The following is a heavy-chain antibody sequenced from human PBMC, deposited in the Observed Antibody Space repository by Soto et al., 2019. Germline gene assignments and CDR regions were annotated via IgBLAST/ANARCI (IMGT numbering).Heavy chain of an antibody. CDR2: LIPIFGTA. V-gene: IGHV1-69*01. CDR3: ARATIIAAAGTTYYYYGMDV. CDR1: GGTFSSYA. J-gene: IGHJ6*02. Sequence: QVQLVQSGAEVKKPGSSVKVSCKASGGTFSSYAISWVRQAPVQGLEWMGGLIPIFGTANYAQKFQGRVTITADESTSTAYMELSSLRSEDTAVYYCARATIIAAAGTTYYYYGMDVWGQGTKVTVSS. D-gene: IGHD6-13*01.